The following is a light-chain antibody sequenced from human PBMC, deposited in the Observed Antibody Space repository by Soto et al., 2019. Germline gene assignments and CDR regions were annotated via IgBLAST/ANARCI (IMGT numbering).Light chain of an antibody. Sequence: IQMTQSPSTLSASVGDRVTITCRASQSVSDWLAWYQQKPGNPPKLLIYDTSRLESAVPSRFSASGSGTEFTLTISSLQPEDIATYYCQQYDNLRATFGGGTKVDIK. CDR1: QSVSDW. J-gene: IGKJ4*01. V-gene: IGKV1-5*01. CDR2: DTS. CDR3: QQYDNLRAT.